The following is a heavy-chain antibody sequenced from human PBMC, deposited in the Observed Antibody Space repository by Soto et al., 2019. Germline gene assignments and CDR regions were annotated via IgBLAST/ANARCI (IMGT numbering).Heavy chain of an antibody. CDR2: ISYDGSNK. J-gene: IGHJ2*01. CDR3: AKGMAYFFFQAEDGIRDTVPVSAFLLNRSSDL. D-gene: IGHD3-16*01. V-gene: IGHV3-30*18. Sequence: KGLELVAVISYDGSNKYYADSVKGRFTISRDNSKNTLYLQMNSLRAEDTAVYYCAKGMAYFFFQAEDGIRDTVPVSAFLLNRSSDL.